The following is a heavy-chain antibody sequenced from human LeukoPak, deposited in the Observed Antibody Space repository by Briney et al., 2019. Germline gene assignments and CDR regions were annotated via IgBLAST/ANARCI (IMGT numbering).Heavy chain of an antibody. D-gene: IGHD5-12*01. J-gene: IGHJ4*02. CDR2: INWNGGST. V-gene: IGHV3-20*04. CDR3: ARRIVATIKGRGYYFDY. Sequence: GGSLRLSCAASGFTFDDYGMSWVRQALGKGLEWVSGINWNGGSTGYADSVKGRFTISRDNAKNSLYLQMNSLRAEDTALYYCARRIVATIKGRGYYFDYWGQGTLVTVSS. CDR1: GFTFDDYG.